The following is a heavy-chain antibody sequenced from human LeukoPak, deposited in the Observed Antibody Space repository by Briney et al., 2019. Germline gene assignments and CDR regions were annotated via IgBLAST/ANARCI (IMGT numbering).Heavy chain of an antibody. CDR1: GFTFSSYS. D-gene: IGHD6-19*01. Sequence: GGSLRLSCAASGFTFSSYSMYWLRQAPGKGLEWLSAIYSDGNTYYADSVKGRFTIFRDNSKNMLYLQMNSLRADDTAVYYCARAPSGWYFDSWGQGTLVTVSS. CDR2: IYSDGNT. V-gene: IGHV3-53*01. CDR3: ARAPSGWYFDS. J-gene: IGHJ4*02.